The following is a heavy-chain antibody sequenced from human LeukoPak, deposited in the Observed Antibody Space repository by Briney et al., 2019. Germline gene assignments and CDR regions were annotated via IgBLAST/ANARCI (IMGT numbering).Heavy chain of an antibody. Sequence: GESLNISCTASGFTFNNYAMHWVRQAPGQGLEYVSTISSNGGTTYYANSVKGRFTISRDNSKNTLYLQMGSLRVEDMAVYYCARGVAPSRYWGQGTLVTVSS. CDR2: ISSNGGTT. CDR1: GFTFNNYA. V-gene: IGHV3-64*01. J-gene: IGHJ4*02. D-gene: IGHD3-3*01. CDR3: ARGVAPSRY.